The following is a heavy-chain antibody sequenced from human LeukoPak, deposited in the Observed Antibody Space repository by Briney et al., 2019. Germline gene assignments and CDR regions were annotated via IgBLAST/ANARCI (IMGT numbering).Heavy chain of an antibody. V-gene: IGHV3-49*04. Sequence: PGGSLRLSCTASGFTFGDYAMSWVRQAPGKGLEWVGFIRSKAYGGTTEYAASVKGRFTISRDDSKSIAYLQMNGLKTEDTAVYYCTREMGYCSSTSCLDAFDIWGQGTMVTVSS. CDR2: IRSKAYGGTT. D-gene: IGHD2-2*01. CDR3: TREMGYCSSTSCLDAFDI. J-gene: IGHJ3*02. CDR1: GFTFGDYA.